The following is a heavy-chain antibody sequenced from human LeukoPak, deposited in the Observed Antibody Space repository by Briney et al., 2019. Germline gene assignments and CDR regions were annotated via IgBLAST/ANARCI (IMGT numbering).Heavy chain of an antibody. V-gene: IGHV1-18*01. CDR2: ISAYNGNT. Sequence: GASVKVSFKASVYTFTIYGITWVRQAPGQGVGWMGWISAYNGNTNYAQKVQGRVTMTTDTSTSTAYMELRSLRSDDTAVYYCARVSHYYGSEIEYWGQGTLVTVSS. D-gene: IGHD3-10*01. CDR1: VYTFTIYG. J-gene: IGHJ4*02. CDR3: ARVSHYYGSEIEY.